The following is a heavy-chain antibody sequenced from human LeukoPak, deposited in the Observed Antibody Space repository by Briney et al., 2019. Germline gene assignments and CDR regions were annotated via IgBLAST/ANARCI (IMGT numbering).Heavy chain of an antibody. CDR3: ARGIEYSSSSVWGYSSGWYFDY. J-gene: IGHJ4*02. CDR2: IYTSGSP. Sequence: PSETLSLTCTVSGGSISSYYWSWIRQPAGKGLEWIGRIYTSGSPNYNPSLKSRVTMSVDTSKNQFSLKLSSVTAADTAVYCCARGIEYSSSSVWGYSSGWYFDYWGQGTLVTVSS. D-gene: IGHD6-6*01. V-gene: IGHV4-4*07. CDR1: GGSISSYY.